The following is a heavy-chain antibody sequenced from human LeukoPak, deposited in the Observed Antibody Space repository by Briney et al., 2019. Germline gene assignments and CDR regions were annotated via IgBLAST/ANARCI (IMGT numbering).Heavy chain of an antibody. CDR3: ARGARRTGKGYYYMDV. Sequence: KPSETLSLTCAVYGGSFSGYYWSWIRQPPGKGLEWIGEINHSGSTNYNPSLKSRVTISVDTSKNQFSLKLSSVTAADTAVYYCARGARRTGKGYYYMDVWGKGTTVTVSS. J-gene: IGHJ6*03. CDR1: GGSFSGYY. D-gene: IGHD7-27*01. CDR2: INHSGST. V-gene: IGHV4-34*01.